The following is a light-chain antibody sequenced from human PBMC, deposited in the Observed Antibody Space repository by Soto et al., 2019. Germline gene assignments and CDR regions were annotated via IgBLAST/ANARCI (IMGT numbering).Light chain of an antibody. J-gene: IGKJ1*01. CDR2: GAS. V-gene: IGKV3-15*01. CDR1: QSVSSN. Sequence: IVMTQSPATLSVSPGERATLSCRASQSVSSNLAWYQQKPGQAPRLLIYGASTRATGITARFSGSGSGTEFTLTIRSVQHEDVAVHFCYQYEQTPPWTFGRGTKVDIK. CDR3: YQYEQTPPWT.